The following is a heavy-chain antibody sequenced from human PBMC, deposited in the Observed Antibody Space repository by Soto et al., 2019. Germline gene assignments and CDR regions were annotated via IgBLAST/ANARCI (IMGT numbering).Heavy chain of an antibody. Sequence: QVQLVQSGAQVKKPGASVKVSCKAFGYTFTSYDINWVRQATGQGLEWMGWMNPNSGNTGYAQKFQGRVTMTRNTSISTAYMELSSLRSEDTAVYYCARGELGSGSGRLLPGYWGPGTLVTVSS. CDR3: ARGELGSGSGRLLPGY. CDR2: MNPNSGNT. D-gene: IGHD6-25*01. V-gene: IGHV1-8*01. J-gene: IGHJ4*02. CDR1: GYTFTSYD.